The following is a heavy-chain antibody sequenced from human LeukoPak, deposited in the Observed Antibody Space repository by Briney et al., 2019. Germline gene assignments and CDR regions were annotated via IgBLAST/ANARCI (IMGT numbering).Heavy chain of an antibody. CDR1: GFTFSSYA. J-gene: IGHJ3*02. D-gene: IGHD5-12*01. Sequence: PGGSLRLSCAASGFTFSSYAMHWVRQAPGKGLEWVVVISYDGSNKYYADSVKGRFTISRDNSKNTLYLQMNSLRAEDTAVYYCAKGYNGYDYAFDIWGQGTMVTVSS. CDR2: ISYDGSNK. V-gene: IGHV3-30*04. CDR3: AKGYNGYDYAFDI.